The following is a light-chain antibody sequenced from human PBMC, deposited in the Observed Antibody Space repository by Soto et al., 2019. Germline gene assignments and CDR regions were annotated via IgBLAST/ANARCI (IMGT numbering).Light chain of an antibody. CDR2: EVS. J-gene: IGLJ1*01. V-gene: IGLV2-14*01. CDR3: SSYTTNNTRV. CDR1: SSDIGGFYS. Sequence: QSALVQPASVSGTPGQPITTSCTGTSSDIGGFYSVPWYQRHPGKGPKLMIYEVSYRPSGISDRFSGSKSGNTASLTISGLQPEDDADYYCSSYTTNNTRVFGSGTKVTV.